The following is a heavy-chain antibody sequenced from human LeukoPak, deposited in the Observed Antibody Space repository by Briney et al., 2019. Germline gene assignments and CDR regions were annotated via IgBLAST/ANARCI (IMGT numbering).Heavy chain of an antibody. J-gene: IGHJ6*02. CDR2: IYTSGST. D-gene: IGHD1-14*01. CDR3: ARQPPQYYGMDV. Sequence: SETLSLTCTVSGGSFSNYYWSWIRQPAGKGLQWIGRIYTSGSTNYNPSVKSRVTMSVDTSNNQFSLKLTSVTAADTAVYYCARQPPQYYGMDVWGQGTTVTVSS. V-gene: IGHV4-4*07. CDR1: GGSFSNYY.